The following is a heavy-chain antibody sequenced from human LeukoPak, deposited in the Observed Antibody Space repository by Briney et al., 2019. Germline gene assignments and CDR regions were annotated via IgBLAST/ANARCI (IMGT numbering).Heavy chain of an antibody. CDR1: GGSFSGYY. Sequence: SETLSLTCAVYGGSFSGYYWSWIRQPPGKGLEWMGEINHSGSTNYNPSLKSRVTISVDTSKNQFSLLLSSGTAADTAVYYCARGMGWGITIFGVVTAPGYYYCMDVWGKGTTVIVSS. CDR3: ARGMGWGITIFGVVTAPGYYYCMDV. CDR2: INHSGST. D-gene: IGHD3-3*01. J-gene: IGHJ6*03. V-gene: IGHV4-34*01.